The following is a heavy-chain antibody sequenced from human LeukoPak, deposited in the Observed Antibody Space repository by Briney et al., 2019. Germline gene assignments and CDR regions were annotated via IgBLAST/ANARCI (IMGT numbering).Heavy chain of an antibody. V-gene: IGHV3-23*01. CDR2: ISGSGSNT. J-gene: IGHJ4*02. CDR3: ARVLRSGVVTALQSYNFDY. Sequence: GGSLRLSCAASGFTFSSSAVSWVRQAPGKGLEWVSAISGSGSNTYYADSMKGRFTISRDISRNTAYLQMNSLRAEDTAVYYCARVLRSGVVTALQSYNFDYWGQGTLVTVSS. CDR1: GFTFSSSA. D-gene: IGHD2-21*02.